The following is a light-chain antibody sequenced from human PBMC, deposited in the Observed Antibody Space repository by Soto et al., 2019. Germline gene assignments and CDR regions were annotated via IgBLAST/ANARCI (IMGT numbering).Light chain of an antibody. CDR1: QSISSY. CDR3: QQSYSTPPA. Sequence: DIQMTQSPSSLSASVGDRVTITCRASQSISSYLNWYQQKPGGAPKLLIYDASSLQSGVPSRFGGSGSGTDFTLTISSLQPEDFATYYCQQSYSTPPAFGQGTKVDIK. V-gene: IGKV1-39*01. J-gene: IGKJ1*01. CDR2: DAS.